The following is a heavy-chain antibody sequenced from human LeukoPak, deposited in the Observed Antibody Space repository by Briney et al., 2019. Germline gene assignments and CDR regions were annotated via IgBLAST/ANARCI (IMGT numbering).Heavy chain of an antibody. Sequence: ASVKVSCKASGGTFSSYAISWVRQAPGQGLEWMGWISAYNGNTNYAQKLQGRVTMTIDTSTSTAYMELRSLRSDDTAVYYCARDGDIVVVPAAIRVYYYGMDVWGQGTTVTVSS. CDR2: ISAYNGNT. CDR1: GGTFSSYA. V-gene: IGHV1-18*01. D-gene: IGHD2-2*02. J-gene: IGHJ6*02. CDR3: ARDGDIVVVPAAIRVYYYGMDV.